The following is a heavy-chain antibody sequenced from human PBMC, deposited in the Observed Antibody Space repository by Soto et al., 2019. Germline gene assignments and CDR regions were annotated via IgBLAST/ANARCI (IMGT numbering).Heavy chain of an antibody. V-gene: IGHV3-33*01. CDR2: IWYDGSKK. Sequence: QVQLVESGGGVVQPGRSLRLSCAASGLTFSSYGMHWVRQAPGKGLEWVAVIWYDGSKKYYADSVKGRFTISRDNSKNTLYMQMNNVRAEDTAVYQCASKARNNDTLIGYSFVYYGMDVWGPGTTVTVSS. D-gene: IGHD3-9*01. CDR1: GLTFSSYG. J-gene: IGHJ6*02. CDR3: ASKARNNDTLIGYSFVYYGMDV.